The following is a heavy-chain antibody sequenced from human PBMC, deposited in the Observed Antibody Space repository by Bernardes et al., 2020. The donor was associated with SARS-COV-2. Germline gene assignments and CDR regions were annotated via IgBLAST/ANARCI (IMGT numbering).Heavy chain of an antibody. CDR1: GYTLTELS. CDR2: FDPEDGET. Sequence: ASVKVACKVSGYTLTELSMHWVRQAPGKGLEWMGGFDPEDGETIYAHKFQGRVTMTEDTSTDTAYMELSSLRSADMAVYYCATVPPFISGWYLSVHPNWFDPWGQGTLVTVSS. D-gene: IGHD6-19*01. CDR3: ATVPPFISGWYLSVHPNWFDP. V-gene: IGHV1-24*01. J-gene: IGHJ5*02.